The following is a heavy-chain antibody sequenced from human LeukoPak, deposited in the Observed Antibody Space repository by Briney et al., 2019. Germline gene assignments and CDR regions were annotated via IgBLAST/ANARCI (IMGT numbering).Heavy chain of an antibody. J-gene: IGHJ4*02. Sequence: GGSLRLSCAASGFTFGSYGMHWVRQAPGKGLEWVANIKQDGSEKYYVDSVKGRFTISRDNSKNSLYLHMNSLRAEDTAVYYCAREGIAAAGDYWGQGTLVTVSS. CDR2: IKQDGSEK. CDR3: AREGIAAAGDY. V-gene: IGHV3-7*01. CDR1: GFTFGSYG. D-gene: IGHD6-13*01.